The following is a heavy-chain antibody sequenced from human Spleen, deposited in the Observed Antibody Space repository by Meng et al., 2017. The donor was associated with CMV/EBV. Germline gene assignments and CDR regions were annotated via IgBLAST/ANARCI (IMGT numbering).Heavy chain of an antibody. J-gene: IGHJ4*02. V-gene: IGHV1-2*02. CDR1: GYTFSIYY. CDR3: ARGIGEGAPQSY. Sequence: ASVKVSCKASGYTFSIYYVYWVRQAPGQGLEWMGWINPNSGGTNYAQKFQGRVTMTRDTSISTAYMELSRLRSDDTAVYYCARGIGEGAPQSYWGQGTLVTVSS. D-gene: IGHD3-10*01. CDR2: INPNSGGT.